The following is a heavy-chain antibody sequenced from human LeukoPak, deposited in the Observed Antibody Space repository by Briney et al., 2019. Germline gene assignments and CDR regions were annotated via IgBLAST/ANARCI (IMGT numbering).Heavy chain of an antibody. J-gene: IGHJ5*02. Sequence: SETLSLTCAVYGGPFSGYYWSWIRRPPGKGLEWIGEINHSGSTNYNPSLKSRVTISVDTSKNQFSLKLSSVTAADTAVYYCARGIYDFWSGYYIPNSWFDPWGQGTLVTVSS. V-gene: IGHV4-34*01. CDR1: GGPFSGYY. CDR2: INHSGST. CDR3: ARGIYDFWSGYYIPNSWFDP. D-gene: IGHD3-3*01.